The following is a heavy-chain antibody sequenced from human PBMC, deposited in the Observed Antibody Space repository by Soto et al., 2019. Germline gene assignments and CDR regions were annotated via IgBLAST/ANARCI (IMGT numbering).Heavy chain of an antibody. V-gene: IGHV4-34*01. D-gene: IGHD2-8*01. CDR3: ATMAGPWYFDL. Sequence: QVQLQQWGAGLLKPSETLSLTCAVHGGSFSGFYWTWIRQPPGKGLEWIGEINHSGSSNYNPPLKSRVSMSVDTSRNQFSLSLNSVTAADTAVYYCATMAGPWYFDLWGRGTPVTVSS. J-gene: IGHJ2*01. CDR2: INHSGSS. CDR1: GGSFSGFY.